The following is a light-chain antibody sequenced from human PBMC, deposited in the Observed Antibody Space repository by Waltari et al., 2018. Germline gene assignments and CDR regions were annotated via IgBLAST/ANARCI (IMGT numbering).Light chain of an antibody. CDR2: EGS. CDR1: DSDVGAYNF. CDR3: SSYTASSAPGV. Sequence: QSALTQPASVSGSPGQSITISCSGTDSDVGAYNFVPWYQQHPGKAPHLIIYEGSNRASGTSNRFSASKSGNTASLTISGLQAEDEADYYCSSYTASSAPGVFGTGTRVTVL. V-gene: IGLV2-14*01. J-gene: IGLJ1*01.